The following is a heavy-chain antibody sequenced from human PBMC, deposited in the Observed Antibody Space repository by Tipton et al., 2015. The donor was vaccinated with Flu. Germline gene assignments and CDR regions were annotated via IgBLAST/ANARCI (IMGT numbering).Heavy chain of an antibody. J-gene: IGHJ5*01. CDR1: GGSISSFY. Sequence: LRLSCTVSGGSISSFYWSWIRQPAGKGLEWIGRMYSSGTTKYNPSLKSRVTMSVDTTKNPFSLKLSSVTAADTAVYYCARGSGSGTYMIFDFWGQGTLVTVSS. CDR3: ARGSGSGTYMIFDF. CDR2: MYSSGTT. D-gene: IGHD3-10*01. V-gene: IGHV4-4*07.